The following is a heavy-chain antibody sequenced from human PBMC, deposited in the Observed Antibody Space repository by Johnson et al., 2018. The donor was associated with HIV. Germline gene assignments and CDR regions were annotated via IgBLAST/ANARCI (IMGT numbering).Heavy chain of an antibody. CDR1: GFSFSNYW. V-gene: IGHV3-7*01. J-gene: IGHJ3*02. CDR3: AREISGHAGGAFDI. D-gene: IGHD2-15*01. Sequence: EVQLVESGGGLVQPGGSLRLSCSAAGFSFSNYWMSWVRQAPGKGLEWVANIKQEGEEKYYVDSVKGRFTISRDNAKNSLFLQMNSLRAEDTAAYYCAREISGHAGGAFDIWGQGTMVSVAS. CDR2: IKQEGEEK.